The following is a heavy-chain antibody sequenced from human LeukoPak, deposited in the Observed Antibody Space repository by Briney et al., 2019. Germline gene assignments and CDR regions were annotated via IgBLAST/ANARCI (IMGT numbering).Heavy chain of an antibody. Sequence: SETLSLTCAVYGGSFSGYYWSWIRQPPGKGLEWIGEINHSGSTNYNPSLKSRVTISVDTSKNQFSLQLNSVTPEDTAVYYCARESIAAAGSTGYYYYYGMDVWGQGTTVTVSS. CDR2: INHSGST. D-gene: IGHD6-13*01. V-gene: IGHV4-34*01. J-gene: IGHJ6*02. CDR3: ARESIAAAGSTGYYYYYGMDV. CDR1: GGSFSGYY.